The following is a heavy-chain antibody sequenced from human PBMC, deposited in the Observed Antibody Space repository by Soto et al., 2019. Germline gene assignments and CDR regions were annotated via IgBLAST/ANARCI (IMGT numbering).Heavy chain of an antibody. Sequence: EVQLVESGGGLVQPGGSLRLSCAASGFTFSRYWMSWVRQAPGKGLEWVANIKQDGSEKYYVDSVKGRFTISRDNAKNSLYLQMNSLRAEDTAVYYCAREGLAYWGQGTLVTVSS. D-gene: IGHD3-16*01. CDR3: AREGLAY. J-gene: IGHJ4*02. CDR1: GFTFSRYW. CDR2: IKQDGSEK. V-gene: IGHV3-7*01.